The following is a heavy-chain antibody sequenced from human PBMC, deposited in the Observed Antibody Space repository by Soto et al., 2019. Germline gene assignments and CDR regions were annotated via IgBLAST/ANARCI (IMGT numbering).Heavy chain of an antibody. J-gene: IGHJ4*02. D-gene: IGHD5-18*01. CDR1: GFTFDDYA. V-gene: IGHV3-9*01. Sequence: EVQLVESGGGLVQPGRSLRLSCAASGFTFDDYAMHWVRQAPGKGLEWVSGISWNSGSADYADSVKGRFTISRDNAKNSLYLQMNSLRAEDTALYYCAEDSGPSSYSYGSFDYWGQGTLVTVSS. CDR3: AEDSGPSSYSYGSFDY. CDR2: ISWNSGSA.